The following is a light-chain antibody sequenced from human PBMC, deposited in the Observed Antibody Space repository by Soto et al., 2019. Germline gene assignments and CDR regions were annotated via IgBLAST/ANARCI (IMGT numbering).Light chain of an antibody. CDR2: DTS. Sequence: EIVLTQSPATLSLSPGERATLSCRASQSINRYLAWYQQKPGQAPRLLIYDTSNRATGIPARFSGSGSGTDFTLTISSLEPEDFALYYCQQRNSWPITFGGGTKVEIK. CDR3: QQRNSWPIT. CDR1: QSINRY. J-gene: IGKJ4*02. V-gene: IGKV3-11*01.